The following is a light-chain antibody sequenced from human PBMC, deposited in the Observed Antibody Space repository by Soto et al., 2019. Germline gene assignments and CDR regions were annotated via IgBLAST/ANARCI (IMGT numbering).Light chain of an antibody. CDR1: SSDVGGYNY. J-gene: IGLJ2*01. Sequence: QSALTQPASVSGSPGQSITISCTGTSSDVGGYNYVSWYQQHPDKAPKLMIYGVSNRPSGVTNRFSGSKSGSTASLTISGLQAEDEADYYCSSYTSSSTHVVFGGGTQLTVL. CDR3: SSYTSSSTHVV. CDR2: GVS. V-gene: IGLV2-14*03.